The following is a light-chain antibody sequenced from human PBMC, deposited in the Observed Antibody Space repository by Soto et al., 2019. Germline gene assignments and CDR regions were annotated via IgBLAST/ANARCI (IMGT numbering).Light chain of an antibody. CDR2: DGS. J-gene: IGKJ1*01. Sequence: DIPMTQSPSTLSASVGDRVTITCRASQSIGRLLAWYQQKPGKAPNLLIYDGSSLEGGVPSRFSGSGSGTEFTLTISSLQPDDFATYYCQQYTSSSPWTFGQGTNVEIK. CDR1: QSIGRL. V-gene: IGKV1-5*01. CDR3: QQYTSSSPWT.